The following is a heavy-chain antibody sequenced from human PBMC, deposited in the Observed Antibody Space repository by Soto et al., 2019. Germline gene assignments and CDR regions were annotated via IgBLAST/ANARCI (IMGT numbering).Heavy chain of an antibody. J-gene: IGHJ4*02. CDR2: IKPEGSEQ. D-gene: IGHD4-17*01. Sequence: GGSLRLSCSASGFTFSNYCMSWVRQAPGKGLEWVADIKPEGSEQDYVDSVKGRFTISRDNGKHSVYLHMSSMRAEDTAVCFCARGVYGPVDWGQGTLVTVSS. V-gene: IGHV3-7*01. CDR3: ARGVYGPVD. CDR1: GFTFSNYC.